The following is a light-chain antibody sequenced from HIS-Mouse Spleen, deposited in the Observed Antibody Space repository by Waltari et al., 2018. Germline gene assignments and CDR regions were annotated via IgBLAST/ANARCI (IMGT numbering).Light chain of an antibody. Sequence: SSELTQDPAVSVALGQTVRITCKGDSLRSHYASGYQQTPGQAPVLVIYGKNNRPSGIPDRFSGSSSGNTASLTITGAQAEDEADYYCNSRDSSGNHVVFGGGTKLTVL. V-gene: IGLV3-19*01. CDR2: GKN. CDR3: NSRDSSGNHVV. J-gene: IGLJ2*01. CDR1: SLRSHY.